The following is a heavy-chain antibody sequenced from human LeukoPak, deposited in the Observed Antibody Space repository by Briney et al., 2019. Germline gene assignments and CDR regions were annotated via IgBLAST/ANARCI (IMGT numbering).Heavy chain of an antibody. CDR1: EFSVGSNY. J-gene: IGHJ4*02. CDR2: IYSGGST. Sequence: GGSLRLSCAASEFSVGSNYMTWVRQAPGKGLEWVSLIYSGGSTYYADSVKGRFTISRDNSKNTLYLQMNSLRAEDTAVYYCAKDRGSSSEFDYWGQGTLVTVSS. V-gene: IGHV3-66*01. CDR3: AKDRGSSSEFDY. D-gene: IGHD6-6*01.